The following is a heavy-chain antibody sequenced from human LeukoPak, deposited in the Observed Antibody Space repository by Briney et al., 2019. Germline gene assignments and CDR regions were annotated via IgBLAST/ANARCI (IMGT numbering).Heavy chain of an antibody. J-gene: IGHJ6*02. D-gene: IGHD3-3*01. CDR3: ARSPFPDYDFWSGYYYYYGMDV. CDR1: GYTFTSYD. Sequence: ASVKVSCKASGYTFTSYDINWVRQATGQGLEWMGWMNPNSGNTGYAQKFQGRVTMTRNTSISTAYMELSSLRSEDTAVYYCARSPFPDYDFWSGYYYYYGMDVWGQGTTVTVSS. CDR2: MNPNSGNT. V-gene: IGHV1-8*01.